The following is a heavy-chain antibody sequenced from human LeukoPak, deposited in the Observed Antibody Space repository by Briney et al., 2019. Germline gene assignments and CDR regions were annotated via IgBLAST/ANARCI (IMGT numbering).Heavy chain of an antibody. CDR2: IKQDGSEK. V-gene: IGHV3-7*01. J-gene: IGHJ3*02. Sequence: GGSLRLSCAASGFTFSSYWMSWVRQAPGKGLEWLANIKQDGSEKYYVDSVKGRFTNSRDNAKNSLHLQMNSLRVEDTAVYWCATSQTTSGQYGNAFDIWGLGTMVTVSS. CDR3: ATSQTTSGQYGNAFDI. D-gene: IGHD6-19*01. CDR1: GFTFSSYW.